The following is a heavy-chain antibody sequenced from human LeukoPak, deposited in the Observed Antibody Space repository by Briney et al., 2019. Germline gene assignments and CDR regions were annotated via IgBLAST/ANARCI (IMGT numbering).Heavy chain of an antibody. CDR3: ARRGADCSSTSCYTTYYYYYGMDV. Sequence: GASLRLSCAASGFTFSSYAMSWVRQAPGKGLEWVSAISGSGGSTYYADSVKGRFTISRDNSKNTLYLQMNSLRAEDTAVYYCARRGADCSSTSCYTTYYYYYGMDVWGQGTTVTVSS. D-gene: IGHD2-2*02. CDR1: GFTFSSYA. V-gene: IGHV3-23*01. CDR2: ISGSGGST. J-gene: IGHJ6*02.